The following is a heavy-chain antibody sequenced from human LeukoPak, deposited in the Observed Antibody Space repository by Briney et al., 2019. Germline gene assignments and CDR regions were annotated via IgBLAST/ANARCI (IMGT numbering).Heavy chain of an antibody. CDR3: ARDGSCSGGSCAMDGWFDP. CDR2: IGGYTGHT. V-gene: IGHV1-18*01. CDR1: GYSFTRYG. J-gene: IGHJ5*02. Sequence: GASVKVSCKTSGYSFTRYGVTWVRQAPGQGLEWMGWIGGYTGHTNYVQKFQGRVTMTTDTSTSTAYMELRSLTSDDTAVYYCARDGSCSGGSCAMDGWFDPWGQGTLVTVSS. D-gene: IGHD2-15*01.